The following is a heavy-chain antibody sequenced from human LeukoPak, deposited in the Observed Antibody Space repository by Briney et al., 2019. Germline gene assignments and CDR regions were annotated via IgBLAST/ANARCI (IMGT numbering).Heavy chain of an antibody. Sequence: GGSLRLSCAASGFTFSSYGMHWVRQAPGQGLEWVAVIWYDGSNKYYADSVKGRFTISRDNSKNTLYLQMNSLRAEDTAVYYCARDRGMGITTYYYFDYWGQGTLVTVSS. J-gene: IGHJ4*02. CDR1: GFTFSSYG. CDR2: IWYDGSNK. D-gene: IGHD4-17*01. CDR3: ARDRGMGITTYYYFDY. V-gene: IGHV3-33*01.